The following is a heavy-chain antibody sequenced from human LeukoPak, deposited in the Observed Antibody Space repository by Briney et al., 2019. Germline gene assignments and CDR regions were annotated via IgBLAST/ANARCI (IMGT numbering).Heavy chain of an antibody. CDR1: GYTFTSYG. Sequence: GASVNVSCKASGYTFTSYGISWVRQAPGQGLEWMGWISAYNGNTNYAQKLQGRVTMTTDTSTSTAYMELRSLRSDDTAVYYCARASPYYDILTGSTAMGWFDPWGQGTLVTVSS. V-gene: IGHV1-18*01. D-gene: IGHD3-9*01. CDR2: ISAYNGNT. J-gene: IGHJ5*02. CDR3: ARASPYYDILTGSTAMGWFDP.